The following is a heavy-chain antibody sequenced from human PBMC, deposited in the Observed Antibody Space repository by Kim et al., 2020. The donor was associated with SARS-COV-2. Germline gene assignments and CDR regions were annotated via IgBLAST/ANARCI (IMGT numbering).Heavy chain of an antibody. CDR1: GGSISSGSYY. CDR3: ARYTVTIGGPYYYYGMDG. Sequence: SETLSLTCTVSGGSISSGSYYWSWIRQPAGKGLEWIGRIYTSGSTNYNPSLKSRVTISVDTSKNQFSLKLSSVTAADTAVYYCARYTVTIGGPYYYYGMDGWGQGTTVTVSS. CDR2: IYTSGST. J-gene: IGHJ6*02. D-gene: IGHD4-17*01. V-gene: IGHV4-61*02.